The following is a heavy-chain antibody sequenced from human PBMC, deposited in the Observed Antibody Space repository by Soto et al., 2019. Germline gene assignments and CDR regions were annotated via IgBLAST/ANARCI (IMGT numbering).Heavy chain of an antibody. J-gene: IGHJ4*02. V-gene: IGHV4-59*01. Sequence: PXATLWLTGTVSGGSINSYYWSWIRQPPGKGLEWIGYIYYSGSTNYNPSLKSRVTISVDTSKNQFSLKLSSVTAADTAVYYCARASRVSRIPMIHEYCGQGTLVTVSS. CDR2: IYYSGST. CDR3: ARASRVSRIPMIHEY. CDR1: GGSINSYY. D-gene: IGHD3-22*01.